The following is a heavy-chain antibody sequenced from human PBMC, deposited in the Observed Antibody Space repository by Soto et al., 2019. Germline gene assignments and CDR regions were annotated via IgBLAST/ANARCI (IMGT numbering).Heavy chain of an antibody. Sequence: EVQLVESGGGLVQPGGSLRLSCAASGFTFSSYEMNWVRQAPGKGLEWVSYISSSGSTIYYADSVKGRFTISRDNAKNSLYLQMNSLRAEDTAVYYCAREDMDYHHHKGVDYWGQGTLVTVSS. CDR2: ISSSGSTI. J-gene: IGHJ4*02. D-gene: IGHD4-17*01. CDR3: AREDMDYHHHKGVDY. CDR1: GFTFSSYE. V-gene: IGHV3-48*03.